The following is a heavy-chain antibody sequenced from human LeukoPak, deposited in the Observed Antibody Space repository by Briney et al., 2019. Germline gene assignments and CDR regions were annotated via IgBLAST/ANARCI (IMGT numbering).Heavy chain of an antibody. CDR2: IFYSGST. CDR3: ARELKHYYDSSGYGRVARFDP. D-gene: IGHD3-22*01. Sequence: SETLSLTCTVSGGSISTSNYYWGWIRQPPGKGLEWIGNIFYSGSTYYSPSLKSRVTISLDTSRNQFSLKLTSVTAADTAVYHCARELKHYYDSSGYGRVARFDPWGQGTLVTVSS. CDR1: GGSISTSNYY. J-gene: IGHJ5*02. V-gene: IGHV4-39*07.